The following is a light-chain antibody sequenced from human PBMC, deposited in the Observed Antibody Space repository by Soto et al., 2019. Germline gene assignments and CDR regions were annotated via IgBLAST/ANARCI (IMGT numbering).Light chain of an antibody. CDR3: QTWGTGIQVI. Sequence: QSVLTQSPSASASLGASVKLTCTLSSGHSTYAIAWHQQQPEKGPRYLMKLNSDGSHSKGDGIPDRFSGSSSGAERYLTISSLQSEDEADYYCQTWGTGIQVIFGGGTKLTLL. J-gene: IGLJ2*01. CDR2: LNSDGSH. V-gene: IGLV4-69*01. CDR1: SGHSTYA.